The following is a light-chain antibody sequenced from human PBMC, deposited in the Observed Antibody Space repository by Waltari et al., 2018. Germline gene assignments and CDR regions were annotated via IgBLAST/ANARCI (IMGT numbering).Light chain of an antibody. J-gene: IGLJ2*01. CDR3: SSYGGSSTLV. V-gene: IGLV2-8*01. Sequence: QSALTQPPSASGSPGQSATISCTGSSNDVGGFHYVSWYQQQPGKAPKLIIHEVNKRPSGVPDRFSGSKSGNSAYLTVSGLQADDEGDYHCSSYGGSSTLVFGGGTKLTVL. CDR1: SNDVGGFHY. CDR2: EVN.